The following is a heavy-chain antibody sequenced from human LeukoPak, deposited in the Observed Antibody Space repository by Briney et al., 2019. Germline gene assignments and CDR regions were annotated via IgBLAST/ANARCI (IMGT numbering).Heavy chain of an antibody. V-gene: IGHV4-39*01. Sequence: PSETLSLTCTVSGGSVSSNYYYWGWIRQPPGRGLEWLGGMFYSGSTYYNPSLKSRVTISVDTSKNQSSLELISVTAADTAVYYCARHASCSSTSCYVDYWGQGTLVTVSS. J-gene: IGHJ4*02. CDR1: GGSVSSNYYY. D-gene: IGHD2-2*01. CDR3: ARHASCSSTSCYVDY. CDR2: MFYSGST.